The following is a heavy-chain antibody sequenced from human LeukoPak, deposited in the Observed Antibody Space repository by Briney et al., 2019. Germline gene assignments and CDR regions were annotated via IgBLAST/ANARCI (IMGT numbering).Heavy chain of an antibody. CDR2: IYTSGNT. J-gene: IGHJ6*03. V-gene: IGHV4-4*07. CDR1: GGSISSFY. D-gene: IGHD6-13*01. Sequence: SETLSLTCTVSGGSISSFYWSWIRQPAGKGLEWIGRIYTSGNTNYNPSLKSRVTMSVDTSKNHLSLKLSSVTAADTAVYYCARERGSSPIHYYYMDVWGKGTTVTVSS. CDR3: ARERGSSPIHYYYMDV.